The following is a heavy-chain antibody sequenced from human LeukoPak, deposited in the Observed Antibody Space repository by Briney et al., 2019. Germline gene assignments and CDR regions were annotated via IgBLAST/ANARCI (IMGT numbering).Heavy chain of an antibody. V-gene: IGHV4-30-2*02. CDR1: GGSISSGGYS. CDR3: ARTNYDFWSGYSRFDY. J-gene: IGHJ4*02. Sequence: SQTLSLTCAVSGGSISSGGYSWSWIRQPPGKGLEWIGYIYHSGSTYYNPSLKSRVTISVDRSKNQFSLKLSSVTAADTAVYYCARTNYDFWSGYSRFDYWGQGTLVTVSS. CDR2: IYHSGST. D-gene: IGHD3-3*01.